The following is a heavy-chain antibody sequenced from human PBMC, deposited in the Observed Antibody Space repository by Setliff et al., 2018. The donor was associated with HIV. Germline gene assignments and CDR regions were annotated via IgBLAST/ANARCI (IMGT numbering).Heavy chain of an antibody. D-gene: IGHD2-2*01. J-gene: IGHJ5*02. CDR1: GFIVTDYG. CDR2: IIESGGT. V-gene: IGHV3-23*01. CDR3: ARSSPADSYGDWDL. Sequence: GGSLRLSCAASGFIVTDYGMTWVRQAPGKGLEWVSAIIESGGTFYTDSVKGRFTISRDNSKNTLYLQMSGLRAEDTAVYYCARSSPADSYGDWDLWGQGTLVTVSS.